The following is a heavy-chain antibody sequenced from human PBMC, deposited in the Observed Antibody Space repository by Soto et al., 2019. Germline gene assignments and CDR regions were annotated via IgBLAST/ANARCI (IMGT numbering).Heavy chain of an antibody. V-gene: IGHV3-23*01. CDR3: AKEKYTNVYLWKYFDY. CDR2: ISGSGDST. CDR1: GFTFSSYA. J-gene: IGHJ4*02. Sequence: EVQVLESGGGLVQPGGSLRLSCAASGFTFSSYAMSWVLQAPGNGLEWVSAISGSGDSTYYADSVKGRFTISRDNSESTLYLQMNSLRAEDTAVYYCAKEKYTNVYLWKYFDYWGQGTLVTVSS. D-gene: IGHD3-16*01.